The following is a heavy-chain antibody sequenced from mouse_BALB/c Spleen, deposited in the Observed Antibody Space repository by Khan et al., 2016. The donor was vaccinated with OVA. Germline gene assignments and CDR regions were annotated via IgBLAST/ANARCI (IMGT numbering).Heavy chain of an antibody. CDR3: ARSRDGNMDY. J-gene: IGHJ3*01. V-gene: IGHV5-9*04. CDR1: GFSFSTYS. CDR2: FTCDGDYT. D-gene: IGHD2-1*01. Sequence: EVELVESGGGFVTPGRSLKLPCTASGFSFSTYSISWVPQTPEKRLVGLATFTCDGDYTKCPSNVKGQFTITTDTAKNTLYLQMSSLRSEDTAMYYCARSRDGNMDYWGQGTLVTVSA.